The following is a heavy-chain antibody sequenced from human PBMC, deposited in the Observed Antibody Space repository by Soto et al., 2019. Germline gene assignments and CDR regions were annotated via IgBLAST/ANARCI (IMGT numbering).Heavy chain of an antibody. J-gene: IGHJ4*02. Sequence: QITLKESGPTLVKPTQTLTLTCTFSGFSLSTSGVGVGWIRQPPGKALEWLALIYWDDDKRYSPSLKSRLTITKDTSKNQVVLTMTNMDPVDTATYYCAHQGTFEVVAAFDYWGPGTLVTVSS. CDR2: IYWDDDK. V-gene: IGHV2-5*02. CDR3: AHQGTFEVVAAFDY. D-gene: IGHD2-15*01. CDR1: GFSLSTSGVG.